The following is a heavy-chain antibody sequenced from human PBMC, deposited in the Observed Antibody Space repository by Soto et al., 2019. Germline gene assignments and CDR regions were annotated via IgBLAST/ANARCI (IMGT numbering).Heavy chain of an antibody. CDR1: GFSLSTSGVG. D-gene: IGHD2-15*01. CDR2: IYWDDDK. Sequence: QITLKESGPTLVKPTQTLTLTCTFSGFSLSTSGVGVGWIRQPPGKALEWLALIYWDDDKRYSPSLKSRLTISKDTSKNQAVLTMTDMDPVDTATYYCARELGYCSGGSCYAGPFDYWGQGTLVTVSS. CDR3: ARELGYCSGGSCYAGPFDY. V-gene: IGHV2-5*02. J-gene: IGHJ4*02.